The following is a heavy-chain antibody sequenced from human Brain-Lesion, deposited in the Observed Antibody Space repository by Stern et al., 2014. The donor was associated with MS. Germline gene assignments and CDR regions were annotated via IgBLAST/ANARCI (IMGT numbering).Heavy chain of an antibody. D-gene: IGHD2-2*01. CDR3: ARGRVVPGFQYYATDV. V-gene: IGHV4-61*02. CDR1: GGSISSGGYY. Sequence: VQLVESGPGLVKPSQTLSLSCTVSGGSISSGGYYWSWIRPPAGKGLEWIGRIFTSGSTRYHPSLTSPVTISIHPPKNHFSRRLNSMTAADTAVYYCARGRVVPGFQYYATDVWGQGTTVIVSS. J-gene: IGHJ6*02. CDR2: IFTSGST.